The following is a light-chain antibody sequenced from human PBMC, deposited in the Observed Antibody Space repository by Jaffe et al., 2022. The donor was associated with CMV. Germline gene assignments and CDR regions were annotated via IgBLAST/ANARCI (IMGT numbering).Light chain of an antibody. CDR1: QNVNSN. J-gene: IGKJ3*01. CDR2: GAS. V-gene: IGKV3-15*01. Sequence: EKVMTQSPVTLSVSPGERATLSCRASQNVNSNLAWYQQKPGQAPRLLIYGASTRATGIPARFSGSGSGTDFTLTISSLQSEDFAVYYCQQYNNWPPRFAFGPGTKVDIK. CDR3: QQYNNWPPRFA.